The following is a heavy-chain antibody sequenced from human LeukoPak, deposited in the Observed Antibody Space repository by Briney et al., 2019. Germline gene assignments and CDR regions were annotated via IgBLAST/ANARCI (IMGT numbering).Heavy chain of an antibody. V-gene: IGHV3-23*01. Sequence: GGSLRLSCAASGFTFSSYAMSWVRQAPGKGLEWVSGITTSGGSTYYTDSVKGRFTISRDNSKSTLHLQMNSLRADDTAVYYYANDRYCTGGSCNEFDYWGQGTLVTVSS. CDR3: ANDRYCTGGSCNEFDY. J-gene: IGHJ4*02. CDR1: GFTFSSYA. CDR2: ITTSGGST. D-gene: IGHD2-15*01.